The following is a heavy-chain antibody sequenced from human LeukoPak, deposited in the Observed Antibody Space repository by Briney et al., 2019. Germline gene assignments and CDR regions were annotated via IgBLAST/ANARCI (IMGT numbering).Heavy chain of an antibody. CDR1: GGTFSSYA. J-gene: IGHJ4*02. V-gene: IGHV1-69*06. D-gene: IGHD1-14*01. CDR2: IIPIFGTA. CDR3: ATDLTRGYFDY. Sequence: GSSAKISCKASGGTFSSYAISWVRQAPGQGLEWMGGIIPIFGTANYAQKFQGRVTMTEDTSTDTAYMELSSLRSEDTAVYYCATDLTRGYFDYWGQGTLVTVSS.